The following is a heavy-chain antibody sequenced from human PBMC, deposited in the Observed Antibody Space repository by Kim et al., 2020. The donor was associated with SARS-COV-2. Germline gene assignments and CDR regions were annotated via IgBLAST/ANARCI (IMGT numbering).Heavy chain of an antibody. CDR1: GFTFSSYA. CDR2: ISGSGGST. CDR3: AKVLCPFWGGGSYYVDY. D-gene: IGHD1-26*01. V-gene: IGHV3-23*01. Sequence: GGSLRLSCAASGFTFSSYAMSWVRQAPGKGLEWVSAISGSGGSTYYADSVKGRFTISRDNSKNTLYLQMNSLRAEDTAVYYCAKVLCPFWGGGSYYVDYWGQGTLVTVSS. J-gene: IGHJ4*02.